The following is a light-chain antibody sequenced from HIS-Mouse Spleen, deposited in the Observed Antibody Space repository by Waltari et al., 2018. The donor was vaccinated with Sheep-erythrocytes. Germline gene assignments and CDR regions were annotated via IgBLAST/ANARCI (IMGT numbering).Light chain of an antibody. CDR1: SSDVGSYNL. Sequence: QSALTQPASVSGSPGQSITISCTGTSSDVGSYNLVSWYQQPPGKAPKLMLYEGSKRPSGVSNRFSGSKSGNTASLTSSGLQAEDEADYYCCSYAGSSTLVFGGGTKLTVL. CDR3: CSYAGSSTLV. CDR2: EGS. V-gene: IGLV2-23*01. J-gene: IGLJ2*01.